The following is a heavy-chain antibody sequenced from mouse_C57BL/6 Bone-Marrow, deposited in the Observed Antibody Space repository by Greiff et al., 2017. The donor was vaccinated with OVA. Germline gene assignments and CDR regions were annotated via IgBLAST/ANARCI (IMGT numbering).Heavy chain of an antibody. CDR2: ISSGSSTI. D-gene: IGHD2-2*01. CDR3: ARSDGYDGY. Sequence: EVKLVESGGGLVKPGGSLKLSCAASGFTFSDYGMHWVRQAPEKGLEWVAYISSGSSTIYYADTVKGRFTISRDNAKNTLFLQMTSLRSEDTAMYYCARSDGYDGYWGQGTTLTVSS. V-gene: IGHV5-17*01. J-gene: IGHJ2*01. CDR1: GFTFSDYG.